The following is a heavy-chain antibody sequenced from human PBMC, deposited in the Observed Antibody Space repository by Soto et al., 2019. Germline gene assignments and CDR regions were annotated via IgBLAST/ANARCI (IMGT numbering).Heavy chain of an antibody. CDR3: ARRNFHCGADCYYAFDI. D-gene: IGHD2-21*02. Sequence: QVQLVQSGAEVKKPGASVKVSCKGSGYTFGNYGITWVRQAPGQGLEWMGWISVYNGDTSYEQKFQGRVTMTTDTSTSTAYMELRSLRSDDTAVYRCARRNFHCGADCYYAFDIWGQGTMVTVSS. V-gene: IGHV1-18*04. CDR1: GYTFGNYG. J-gene: IGHJ3*02. CDR2: ISVYNGDT.